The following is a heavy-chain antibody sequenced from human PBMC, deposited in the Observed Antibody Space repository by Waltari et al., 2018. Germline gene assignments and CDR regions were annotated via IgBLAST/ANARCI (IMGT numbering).Heavy chain of an antibody. D-gene: IGHD3-9*01. CDR3: ARDQYFSRSYYGMDV. J-gene: IGHJ6*02. CDR1: GFTFRSFS. CDR2: ISRDGTTI. V-gene: IGHV3-48*01. Sequence: EVQLVESGGGLVKPGGSLRLSCAASGFTFRSFSMNWVRQAPGKGLEWSSYISRDGTTIYDADAVKGRFTISRDNAKNSVYLQMNSLRAEDTAVYYCARDQYFSRSYYGMDVWGQGTTVTVS.